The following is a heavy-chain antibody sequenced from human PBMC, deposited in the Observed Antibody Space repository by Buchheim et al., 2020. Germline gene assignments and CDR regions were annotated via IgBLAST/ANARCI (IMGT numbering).Heavy chain of an antibody. CDR3: ARGYYDILTGYVYYYYYGMDV. Sequence: QLQLQESGPGLMKPSETLSLTCTVSGGSISSSSYYWGWIRQPPGKGLEWIGSIYYSGSTYYNPSLKSRVTISVDTSKNQFPLKLSSVTAADTAVYYCARGYYDILTGYVYYYYYGMDVWGQGTT. CDR2: IYYSGST. V-gene: IGHV4-39*01. CDR1: GGSISSSSYY. J-gene: IGHJ6*02. D-gene: IGHD3-9*01.